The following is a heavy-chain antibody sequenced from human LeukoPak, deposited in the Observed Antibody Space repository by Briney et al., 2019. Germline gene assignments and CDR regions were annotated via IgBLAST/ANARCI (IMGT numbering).Heavy chain of an antibody. D-gene: IGHD3-10*01. V-gene: IGHV4-31*03. Sequence: SQTLSLTCTVSGGSISSGGYYWSWIRQHPGKGLEWIGYIYYSGSTYYNPSLKSRVTISVDTSKNQFSLKLSSVTAADTAVYYCARTMVRGENWFDPWGQETLVTVSS. CDR3: ARTMVRGENWFDP. CDR1: GGSISSGGYY. J-gene: IGHJ5*02. CDR2: IYYSGST.